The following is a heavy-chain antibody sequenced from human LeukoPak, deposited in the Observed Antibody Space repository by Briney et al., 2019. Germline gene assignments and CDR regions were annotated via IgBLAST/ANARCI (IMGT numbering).Heavy chain of an antibody. Sequence: GGALRLSCAASGFTFSSYSMNWVRQAPGKGLEWVSYISSSSSTIYYADSVKGRFTISRDNAKNSLYLQMYSLRAEDTAVYYCADGIAAAGTGYWGQGTLVTVSS. J-gene: IGHJ4*02. CDR2: ISSSSSTI. V-gene: IGHV3-48*04. CDR1: GFTFSSYS. D-gene: IGHD6-13*01. CDR3: ADGIAAAGTGY.